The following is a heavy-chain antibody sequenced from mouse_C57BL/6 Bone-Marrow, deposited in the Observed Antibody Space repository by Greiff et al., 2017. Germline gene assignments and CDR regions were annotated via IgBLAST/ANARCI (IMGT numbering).Heavy chain of an antibody. CDR2: ISDGGSYT. CDR1: GFTFSSYA. D-gene: IGHD2-5*01. V-gene: IGHV5-4*01. J-gene: IGHJ4*01. CDR3: AIDHSNYYAMYY. Sequence: EVKLVESGGGLVQPGGSLKLSCAASGFTFSSYAMSWVRQTPEKRLEWVATISDGGSYTYYPDNVKGRFTISRDNAKNNLYLLMSHLKSEDTAMYYCAIDHSNYYAMYYWGQGTSVTVSS.